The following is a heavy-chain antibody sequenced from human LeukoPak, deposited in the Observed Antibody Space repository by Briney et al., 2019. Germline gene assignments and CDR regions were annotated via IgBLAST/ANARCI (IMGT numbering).Heavy chain of an antibody. J-gene: IGHJ5*02. Sequence: GRSLRLSCAASGFTFSSYAMHWVRQAPGKGLEWVAVISYDGSNKYYADSMKGRFTISRDNSKNTLYLQVNSLRAEDTAVYYCARDGRSYGGKNWFDPWGQGTLVTVSS. CDR1: GFTFSSYA. V-gene: IGHV3-30-3*01. CDR3: ARDGRSYGGKNWFDP. CDR2: ISYDGSNK. D-gene: IGHD4-23*01.